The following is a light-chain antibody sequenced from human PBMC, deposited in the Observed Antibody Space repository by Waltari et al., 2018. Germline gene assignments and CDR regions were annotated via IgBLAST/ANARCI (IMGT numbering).Light chain of an antibody. CDR3: QQYYSTPPT. Sequence: DIVMTQSPDSLAVSLGERATINCKSSQSVLYSSNNKNYLAWYQQKPGQPPKLLIYCAATRESGVPDRFSGSGSGTDCTLTSSSLQAEDVAVYYCQQYYSTPPTFGQGTKLEI. J-gene: IGKJ2*01. V-gene: IGKV4-1*01. CDR2: CAA. CDR1: QSVLYSSNNKNY.